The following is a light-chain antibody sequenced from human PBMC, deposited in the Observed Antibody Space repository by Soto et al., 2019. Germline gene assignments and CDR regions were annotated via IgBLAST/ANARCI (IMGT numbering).Light chain of an antibody. J-gene: IGKJ4*01. CDR3: QKNDTPPST. V-gene: IGKV1-33*01. Sequence: DIQMTQSPSSLSASVGDRVTITCQASQDISNYLNWYQQNPGKAPKLLIYDASILETGVPSRFSESGFGTNFPLTITSLHLEEWETYYCQKNDTPPSTSAEGTKGDIK. CDR1: QDISNY. CDR2: DAS.